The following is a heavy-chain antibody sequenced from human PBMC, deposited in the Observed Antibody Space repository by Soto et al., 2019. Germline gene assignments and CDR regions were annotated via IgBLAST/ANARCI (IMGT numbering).Heavy chain of an antibody. CDR1: GFSLTTGGLG. V-gene: IGHV2-5*02. D-gene: IGHD2-8*01. Sequence: QITLKESGPTLVKPTQTLTLTCTFSGFSLTTGGLGVGWIRQPPGKALEWLAIIFWDDDKRYSPSLKSRLSFTKDTSKNQVVLTMTNMDPVDTGTYSCARMDCTATKCSFDYWGQGTLVTVSS. CDR2: IFWDDDK. J-gene: IGHJ4*02. CDR3: ARMDCTATKCSFDY.